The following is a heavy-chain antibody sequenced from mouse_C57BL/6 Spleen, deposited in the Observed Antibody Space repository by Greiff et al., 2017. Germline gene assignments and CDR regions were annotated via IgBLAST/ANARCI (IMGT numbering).Heavy chain of an antibody. CDR3: AREGYDYDVNYAMDY. CDR2: IHPNSGST. V-gene: IGHV1-64*01. CDR1: GYTFTSYW. J-gene: IGHJ4*01. Sequence: QVQLKQPGAELVKPGASVKLSCKASGYTFTSYWMHWVKQRPGQGLEWIGMIHPNSGSTNYNEKFKSKATLTVDKSSSTAYMQLSSLTSEDSAVYYCAREGYDYDVNYAMDYWGQGTSVTVSS. D-gene: IGHD2-4*01.